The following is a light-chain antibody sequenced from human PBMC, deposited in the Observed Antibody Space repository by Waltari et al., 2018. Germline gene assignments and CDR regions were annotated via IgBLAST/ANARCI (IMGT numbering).Light chain of an antibody. CDR1: QSVSYSSNDKKF. V-gene: IGKV4-1*01. CDR3: QQYYTTPVT. CDR2: WAS. Sequence: DIVMTQSPDSLAVSLGERATIKCKSSQSVSYSSNDKKFLAWYQQKGGQPPKLLISWASSRESGVPDRFSGSGSGAEFALTISSLQAEDVAVYYCQQYYTTPVTFGGGTKVEI. J-gene: IGKJ4*01.